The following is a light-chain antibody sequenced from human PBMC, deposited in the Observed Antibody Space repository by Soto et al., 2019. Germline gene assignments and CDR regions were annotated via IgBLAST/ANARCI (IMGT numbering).Light chain of an antibody. V-gene: IGKV1-9*01. CDR1: QGIANF. CDR2: GAS. CDR3: QQLNSFPIP. Sequence: IQLTQSPSSLSAPVGDRVTISCRASQGIANFLAWYQQKPGKAPKLLIYGASTLQSGVPSRFSGSGSGTDFTLTISSLQPEDFATYYCQQLNSFPIPSGPGTKVDIK. J-gene: IGKJ3*01.